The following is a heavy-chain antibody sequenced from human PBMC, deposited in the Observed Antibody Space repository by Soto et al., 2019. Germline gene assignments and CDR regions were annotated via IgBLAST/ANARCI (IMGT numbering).Heavy chain of an antibody. V-gene: IGHV3-30*18. CDR2: ISYDGSNK. CDR1: GFTFSSYG. Sequence: GGSLRLSCAASGFTFSSYGMHWVSQAPGKGLERVAVISYDGSNKYYADSVKGRFTISRDNSKNTLYLQMNSLRAEDTAVYYCAKDPRLRFFFDYWGQGTLVTVSS. CDR3: AKDPRLRFFFDY. J-gene: IGHJ4*02. D-gene: IGHD3-3*01.